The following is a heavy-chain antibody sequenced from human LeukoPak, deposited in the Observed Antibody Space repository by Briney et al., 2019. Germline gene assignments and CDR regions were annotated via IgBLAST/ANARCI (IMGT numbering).Heavy chain of an antibody. J-gene: IGHJ1*01. CDR3: ARGEYCSSTSCFIPIEYFQH. CDR2: ISSSSSYI. Sequence: PGGSLRLSCAASGFTFSSYSMNWVRQAPGKGLEWVSSISSSSSYIYYADSVKGRFTISRDNAKNSLYLQMNSLRAEDTAVYYCARGEYCSSTSCFIPIEYFQHWGQGTLVTVSS. V-gene: IGHV3-21*01. CDR1: GFTFSSYS. D-gene: IGHD2-2*01.